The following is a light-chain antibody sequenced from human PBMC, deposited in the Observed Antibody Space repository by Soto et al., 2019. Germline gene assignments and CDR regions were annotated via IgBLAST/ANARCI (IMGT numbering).Light chain of an antibody. CDR1: SSDVGAYNY. Sequence: QSALTQPASVSGSPGQSITISCTGTSSDVGAYNYVSWYQHHPGKAPKLLIYDVSHRPSGVSNRFSGSKSGNTASLTISGRQAEDEADYYCSSYTSSSPVVFGGGTKVTVL. CDR3: SSYTSSSPVV. J-gene: IGLJ2*01. V-gene: IGLV2-14*03. CDR2: DVS.